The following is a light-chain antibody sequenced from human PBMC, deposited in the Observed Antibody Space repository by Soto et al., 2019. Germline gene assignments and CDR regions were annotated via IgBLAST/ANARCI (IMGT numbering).Light chain of an antibody. J-gene: IGKJ2*01. CDR2: GSS. Sequence: EIVLTQSPGTLSLSPGERATLSCRASQSVSANYIAWYQQKPGQSPRLLIYGSSDRATGIPDRFSGSGSETDFTLTISRVETEDFAVYYCQQYGSSPPYTFGQGTKLEIK. CDR3: QQYGSSPPYT. V-gene: IGKV3-20*01. CDR1: QSVSANY.